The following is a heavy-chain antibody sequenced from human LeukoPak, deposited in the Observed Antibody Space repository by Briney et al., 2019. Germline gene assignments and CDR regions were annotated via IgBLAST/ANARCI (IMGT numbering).Heavy chain of an antibody. J-gene: IGHJ6*03. D-gene: IGHD3-22*01. Sequence: SETLSLTCTVSGGSIISSSYYWGWIRQPPGKGLEWIGSIYYSGNTDYNPSLKSRVTISVETSKNQFSLKLSSVTAADTAVYYCARDRFDDSSGYYYHYYYYMDVWGKGTTVTVSS. CDR1: GGSIISSSYY. V-gene: IGHV4-39*07. CDR3: ARDRFDDSSGYYYHYYYYMDV. CDR2: IYYSGNT.